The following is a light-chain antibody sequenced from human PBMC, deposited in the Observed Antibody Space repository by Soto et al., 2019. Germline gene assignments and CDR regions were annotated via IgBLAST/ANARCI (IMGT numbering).Light chain of an antibody. CDR2: AAS. V-gene: IGKV1-27*01. CDR3: QNHTNAPWT. Sequence: DIQMTQSPSSLSASVGDRVTITCRASQGIGNYLAWYQQKSGKVPKLLIYAASTLQSGVPSRFSGSRSGTDFTLTISSLQPADVATYYCQNHTNAPWTFGQGTKLDIK. CDR1: QGIGNY. J-gene: IGKJ1*01.